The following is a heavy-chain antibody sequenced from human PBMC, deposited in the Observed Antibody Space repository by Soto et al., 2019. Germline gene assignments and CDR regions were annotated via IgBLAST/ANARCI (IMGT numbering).Heavy chain of an antibody. CDR3: ARGVRFQGRVYYLDF. D-gene: IGHD3-10*01. Sequence: EVQLVESGGGLVQPGGSLRLSCAASGFTFSSYWMSWVRQAPGKGLEWVANIKQDESEKDYVDSVKGRFTISRDNAKKSLYLERNSLRAEDTAVYYCARGVRFQGRVYYLDFRGQGTLVTVSS. J-gene: IGHJ4*02. CDR1: GFTFSSYW. V-gene: IGHV3-7*01. CDR2: IKQDESEK.